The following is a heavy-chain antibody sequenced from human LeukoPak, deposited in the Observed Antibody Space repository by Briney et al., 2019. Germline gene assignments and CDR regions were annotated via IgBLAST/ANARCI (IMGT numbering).Heavy chain of an antibody. D-gene: IGHD1-1*01. CDR3: ARDQLELGTHWFDP. Sequence: ASVKVSCKASGVTFSNSGITRVRQAPGQGLEWMGRIVPVLEEAQYAQNFQGRVTITADKSTSTAYMELNSLTSEDTAVYYCARDQLELGTHWFDPWGQGTLVTVSS. CDR1: GVTFSNSG. J-gene: IGHJ5*02. CDR2: IVPVLEEA. V-gene: IGHV1-69*04.